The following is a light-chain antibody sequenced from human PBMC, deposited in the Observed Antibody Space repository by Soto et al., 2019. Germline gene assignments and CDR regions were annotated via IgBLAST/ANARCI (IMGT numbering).Light chain of an antibody. CDR1: QSVSSY. CDR2: DAS. CDR3: QQRSNWPPTWT. J-gene: IGKJ1*01. V-gene: IGKV3-11*01. Sequence: EIVLTQSPATLSLSPGERASLSCRASQSVSSYLAWYQHKPGQAPRLLIYDASKRATGIPARFSGSGSGTDFTLTISSLEPEDFAVYYSQQRSNWPPTWTFGQGTKVEVK.